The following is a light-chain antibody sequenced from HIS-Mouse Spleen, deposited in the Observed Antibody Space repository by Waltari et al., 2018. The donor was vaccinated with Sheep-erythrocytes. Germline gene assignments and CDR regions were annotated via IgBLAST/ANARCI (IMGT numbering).Light chain of an antibody. CDR3: CSYAGSYTYV. Sequence: QSALTQPRSVSGSPGQSVTISCTGTSSDVGGYNYVSWYQQHPGKAPKLMIYDVSKRPAGVPDRLSGSKSGNTASLTISGLQAEEEADYYCCSYAGSYTYVFGTGTKVTVL. J-gene: IGLJ1*01. V-gene: IGLV2-11*01. CDR1: SSDVGGYNY. CDR2: DVS.